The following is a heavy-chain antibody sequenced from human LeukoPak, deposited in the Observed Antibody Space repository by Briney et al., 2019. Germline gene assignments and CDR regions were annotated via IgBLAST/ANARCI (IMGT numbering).Heavy chain of an antibody. D-gene: IGHD6-19*01. Sequence: GGSLRLSCAASGFTFSSYAMSWVRQAPGEGLEWVSAISGSGGSTYYADSVKGRFTISRDNSKNTLYLQMNSLRAEDTAVYYCASKPYSSGWCLDYWGQGTLVTVSS. J-gene: IGHJ4*02. CDR3: ASKPYSSGWCLDY. CDR2: ISGSGGST. CDR1: GFTFSSYA. V-gene: IGHV3-23*01.